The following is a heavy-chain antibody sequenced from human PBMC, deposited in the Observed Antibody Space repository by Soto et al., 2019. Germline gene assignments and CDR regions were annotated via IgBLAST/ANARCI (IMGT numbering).Heavy chain of an antibody. D-gene: IGHD3-10*01. CDR3: ARDQSEYYYGSGSYFAPDAFDL. J-gene: IGHJ3*01. Sequence: GASVKVSCKASGYTFTSYGISWVRQAPGQGLEWMGWISAYNGNTNYAQKLQGRVTMTTDTSTSTAYMELRSLRSDDTAVYYCARDQSEYYYGSGSYFAPDAFDLWGQGTMVTVSS. V-gene: IGHV1-18*01. CDR2: ISAYNGNT. CDR1: GYTFTSYG.